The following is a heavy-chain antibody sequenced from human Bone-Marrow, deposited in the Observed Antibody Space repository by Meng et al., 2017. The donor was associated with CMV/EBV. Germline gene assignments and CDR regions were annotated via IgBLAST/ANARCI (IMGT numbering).Heavy chain of an antibody. D-gene: IGHD5-18*01. CDR2: IGTAGDT. CDR3: ARVPPPAGYSYGYGYYYGMDV. CDR1: GFTFSSND. J-gene: IGHJ6*02. Sequence: GGSLRLSCAASGFTFSSNDMHWVRQTTGKGLEWVSAIGTAGDTYYPGSVKGRFTISRENAKNSLYLQMNSLRAEDTAVYYCARVPPPAGYSYGYGYYYGMDVWGQGTTVTVSS. V-gene: IGHV3-13*01.